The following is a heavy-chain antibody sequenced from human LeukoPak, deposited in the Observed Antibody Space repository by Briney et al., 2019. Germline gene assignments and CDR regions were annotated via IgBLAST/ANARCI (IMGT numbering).Heavy chain of an antibody. J-gene: IGHJ4*02. D-gene: IGHD1-26*01. CDR3: ARGWELTNFDC. V-gene: IGHV3-7*03. CDR1: GFTFTTYW. Sequence: PGESLRLSCAASGFTFTTYWMSWVRQAPGKGLEWVANIKQDGTEKYYVDSVKGRFTISRDNAKNSLYLQMNSLRAEDTALYFCARGWELTNFDCWGQGTLVTVSS. CDR2: IKQDGTEK.